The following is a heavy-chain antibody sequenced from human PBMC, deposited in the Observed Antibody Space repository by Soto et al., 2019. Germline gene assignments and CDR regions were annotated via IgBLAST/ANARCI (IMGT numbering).Heavy chain of an antibody. Sequence: EVQLLESGGGLVQPGGSLRLSCAASGFTFSSYAMSWVRQAPGKGLEWVSAISGSGGSTYYADSVKGRFTISRDNSKNTLYLQMNSLRAEDTAVYYCAKPKAAAGRIPPGLVYYFDYWGQGTLVTVSS. CDR3: AKPKAAAGRIPPGLVYYFDY. CDR2: ISGSGGST. D-gene: IGHD6-13*01. J-gene: IGHJ4*02. CDR1: GFTFSSYA. V-gene: IGHV3-23*01.